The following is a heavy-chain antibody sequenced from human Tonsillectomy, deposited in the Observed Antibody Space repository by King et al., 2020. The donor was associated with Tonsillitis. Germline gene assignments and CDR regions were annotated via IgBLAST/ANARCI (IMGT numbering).Heavy chain of an antibody. D-gene: IGHD3-22*01. CDR2: IYYSGST. V-gene: IGHV4-39*01. CDR1: GGSISSSSYY. Sequence: QLQLQESGPGLVKPSETLSLTCTVSGGSISSSSYYWGWIRQPPGKGLEWIGSIYYSGSTYYNPSLKSRVTISVDTSKNQFSLKLSSVTAADPAVYYCARHSYDSSGLYYFDYWGQGTLVTVSS. J-gene: IGHJ4*02. CDR3: ARHSYDSSGLYYFDY.